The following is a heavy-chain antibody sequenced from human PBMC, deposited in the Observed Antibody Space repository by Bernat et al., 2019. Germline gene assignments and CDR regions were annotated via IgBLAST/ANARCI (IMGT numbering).Heavy chain of an antibody. CDR2: IIPILGIA. D-gene: IGHD2-2*01. CDR1: GGTFSSYT. J-gene: IGHJ4*02. CDR3: ARAPGGYCTSTRSHHIDY. Sequence: QVQLVQSGAEVKKPGSSVKVSCKASGGTFSSYTISWVRQAPGQGLEWMGRIIPILGIANYAQKFQGRVTITADKSTSTAYMELSSLRSEDTTVYYCARAPGGYCTSTRSHHIDYWGQGTLVTVPS. V-gene: IGHV1-69*02.